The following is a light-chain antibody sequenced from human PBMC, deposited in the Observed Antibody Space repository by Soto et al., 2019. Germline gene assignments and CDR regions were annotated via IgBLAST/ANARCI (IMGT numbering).Light chain of an antibody. CDR3: LQYHSSWT. V-gene: IGKV1-6*01. J-gene: IGKJ1*01. Sequence: QMTQSPTSLSASVGNRVIITCRASQAIRDDLGWYQKKPGQAPQLLIFAASRLERGVPSRFSGSGSGTDFTLTISSLQPEDFATYYCLQYHSSWTFGQGTKVDIK. CDR2: AAS. CDR1: QAIRDD.